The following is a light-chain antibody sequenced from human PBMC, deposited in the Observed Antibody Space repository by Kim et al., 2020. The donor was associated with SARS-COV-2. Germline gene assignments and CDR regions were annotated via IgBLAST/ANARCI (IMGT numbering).Light chain of an antibody. V-gene: IGLV1-36*01. CDR2: YDD. Sequence: QSVLTQPPSVSEAPRQRVTISCSGSSSNIGDNSVNWYQQLPGEAPKLLIYYDDLLPSGVSDRFSGSKSGTSASLAISGLQSEDEADYYCAAWDDRLNAWVFGGGTQLTVL. CDR3: AAWDDRLNAWV. J-gene: IGLJ3*02. CDR1: SSNIGDNS.